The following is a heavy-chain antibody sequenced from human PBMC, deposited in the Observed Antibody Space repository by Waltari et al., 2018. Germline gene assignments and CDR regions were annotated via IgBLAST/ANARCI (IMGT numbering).Heavy chain of an antibody. D-gene: IGHD6-6*01. CDR1: GYSFSDYY. CDR2: NEPEDGGT. J-gene: IGHJ3*02. V-gene: IGHV1-69-2*01. Sequence: EVQLLQSGAELVKPGTTVKISCKVSGYSFSDYYLHWVQQAPGKGLQWMGGNEPEDGGTMKADNFRDKSTLTADTSTNTAYLELNNVSSQDTAVFYCATALCDSISASRAFEIWGQGTMVTVAS. CDR3: ATALCDSISASRAFEI.